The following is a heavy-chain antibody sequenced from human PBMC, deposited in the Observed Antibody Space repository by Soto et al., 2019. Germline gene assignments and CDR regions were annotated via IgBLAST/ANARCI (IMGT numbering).Heavy chain of an antibody. V-gene: IGHV1-69*12. CDR3: ARDNDRLQIGGSYYYILDA. CDR1: GGTFSSSA. CDR2: IIPLFRTP. J-gene: IGHJ6*02. D-gene: IGHD4-4*01. Sequence: QVQLVQSGAEMKEPGSSVKVSCKTSGGTFSSSAISWLRQAPGQGLEWMGGIIPLFRTPDYAQKFQGRVTIAVDDSTGTAYMELSSLRSEDTAVYYCARDNDRLQIGGSYYYILDAWGQWTTITVYS.